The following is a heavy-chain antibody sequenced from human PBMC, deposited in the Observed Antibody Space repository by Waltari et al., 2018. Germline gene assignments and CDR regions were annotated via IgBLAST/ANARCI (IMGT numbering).Heavy chain of an antibody. CDR2: IYHSGST. J-gene: IGHJ4*02. V-gene: IGHV4-38-2*01. CDR1: GYSISSGYY. D-gene: IGHD3-10*01. Sequence: QVQLQESGPGLVKPSETLSLTCAVSGYSISSGYYWGWTRQPPGKGLEWIGSIYHSGSTYYNPSLKSRVTISVDTSKNQFSLKLSSVTAADTAVYYCARLSPVSGSVDYWGQGTLVTVSS. CDR3: ARLSPVSGSVDY.